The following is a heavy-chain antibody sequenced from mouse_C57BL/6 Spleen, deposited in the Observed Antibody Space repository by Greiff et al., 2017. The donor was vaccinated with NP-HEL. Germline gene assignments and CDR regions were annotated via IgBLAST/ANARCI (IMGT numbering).Heavy chain of an antibody. J-gene: IGHJ2*01. CDR2: ISSGGSYT. Sequence: EVKVVESGGDLVKPGGSLKLSCAASGFTFSSYGMSWVRQTPDKRLEWVATISSGGSYTYYPDSVKGRFTISRDNAKNTLYLQMSSLKSEDTAMYYCARHDGRGYFDYWGQGTTLTVSS. V-gene: IGHV5-6*01. D-gene: IGHD1-1*01. CDR1: GFTFSSYG. CDR3: ARHDGRGYFDY.